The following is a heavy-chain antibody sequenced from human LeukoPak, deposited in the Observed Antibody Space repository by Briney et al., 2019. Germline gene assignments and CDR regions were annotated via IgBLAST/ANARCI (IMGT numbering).Heavy chain of an antibody. Sequence: GGSLRLSCIASGFTFSSYSMNWVRQAPGKGLEWVSSISTSSSYIYYADSVKGRFTISRDNAKNSLYLQMNSLRAEDTAVYYCARCGTIPASDYWGQGTLVTVSS. CDR1: GFTFSSYS. CDR2: ISTSSSYI. J-gene: IGHJ4*02. D-gene: IGHD2-21*01. V-gene: IGHV3-21*01. CDR3: ARCGTIPASDY.